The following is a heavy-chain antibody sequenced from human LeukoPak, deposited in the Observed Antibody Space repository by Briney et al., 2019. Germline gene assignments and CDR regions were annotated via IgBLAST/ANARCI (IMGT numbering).Heavy chain of an antibody. J-gene: IGHJ4*02. V-gene: IGHV1-2*02. Sequence: ASVRVSCKASGYTFTGYYMHWVRQAPGQGLEWMGWINPNSGGTNYAQKFQGRVTMTRDTSISTAYMELSRLRSDDTAVYYCARVVSPDSSLDYWGQGTLVTVSS. CDR2: INPNSGGT. CDR3: ARVVSPDSSLDY. D-gene: IGHD3-22*01. CDR1: GYTFTGYY.